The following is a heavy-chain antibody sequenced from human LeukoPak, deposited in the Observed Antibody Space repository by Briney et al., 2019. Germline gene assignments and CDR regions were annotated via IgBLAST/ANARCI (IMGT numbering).Heavy chain of an antibody. CDR2: IWFDGSNI. V-gene: IGHV3-33*06. Sequence: QPGRSLRLSCAASGFNFSSYGMHWVRQAPGKGLEWVTSIWFDGSNIHYADSVKGRVIISRDNSKSALYLQMNSLRAEDTAIYYCAKCRGRGYYDYYYGMDVWGQGTTVTVSS. CDR1: GFNFSSYG. J-gene: IGHJ6*02. D-gene: IGHD3-10*01. CDR3: AKCRGRGYYDYYYGMDV.